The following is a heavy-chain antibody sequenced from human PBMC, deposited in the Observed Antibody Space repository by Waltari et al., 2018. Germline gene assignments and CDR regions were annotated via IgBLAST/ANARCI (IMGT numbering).Heavy chain of an antibody. CDR3: ARGTLDYDFWSGLVGWFDP. J-gene: IGHJ5*02. Sequence: QVQLVQSGAEVKKPGASVKVSCKASGYTFTSYDITWVRQATGQGLEWMGWMNPNSGNTGYAQKFQGRVTITRNTSISTAYMELSSLRSEDTAVYYCARGTLDYDFWSGLVGWFDPWGQGTLVTVSS. V-gene: IGHV1-8*03. CDR2: MNPNSGNT. D-gene: IGHD3-3*01. CDR1: GYTFTSYD.